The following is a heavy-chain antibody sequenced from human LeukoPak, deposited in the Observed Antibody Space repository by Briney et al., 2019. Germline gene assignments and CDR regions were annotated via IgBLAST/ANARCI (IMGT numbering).Heavy chain of an antibody. Sequence: GESLKISCKGSGYSSTSYWIGWVRRMPGKGLEWMGIIYHGDSDTRYSPSFQGQVTISADKSISTAYLQWSSLKASDTAMYYCARFGRSGYQDYYYGMDVWGQGTTVTVSS. CDR3: ARFGRSGYQDYYYGMDV. CDR1: GYSSTSYW. J-gene: IGHJ6*02. D-gene: IGHD3-3*01. CDR2: IYHGDSDT. V-gene: IGHV5-51*01.